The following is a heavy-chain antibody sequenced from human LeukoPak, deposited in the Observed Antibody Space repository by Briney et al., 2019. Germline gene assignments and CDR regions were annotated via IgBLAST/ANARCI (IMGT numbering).Heavy chain of an antibody. D-gene: IGHD1-26*01. V-gene: IGHV3-11*04. CDR2: ISSSGSTI. CDR3: ASGSYLYYFDY. Sequence: GGSLRLSCAASGFTFSDYYMSWIRQAPGKGLEWVSYISSSGSTIYSADSVKGRFTISRDNAKNSLYLQMNSLRAEDTAVYYCASGSYLYYFDYWGQGTLVTVSS. J-gene: IGHJ4*02. CDR1: GFTFSDYY.